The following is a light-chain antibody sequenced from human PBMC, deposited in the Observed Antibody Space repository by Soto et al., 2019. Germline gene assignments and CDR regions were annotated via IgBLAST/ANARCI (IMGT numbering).Light chain of an antibody. V-gene: IGKV3D-7*01. CDR2: GAS. J-gene: IGKJ1*01. CDR1: QSVSSSY. Sequence: EIVMTQSPATLSLSPGERATLSCRASQSVSSSYLSWYQHKPGQAPRLLIYGASIRATGIPARFSGSGSGTEFTLTISSLQSEDFAVYYCQQYDYWPRTFGQGTKVDIK. CDR3: QQYDYWPRT.